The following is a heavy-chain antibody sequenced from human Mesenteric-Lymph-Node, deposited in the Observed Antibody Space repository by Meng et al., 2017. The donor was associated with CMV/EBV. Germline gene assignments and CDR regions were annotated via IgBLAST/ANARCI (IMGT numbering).Heavy chain of an antibody. V-gene: IGHV3-23*01. J-gene: IGHJ5*01. D-gene: IGHD2-21*02. Sequence: GESLKISCAASGFTFNIYAINWVRQAPGKGLEWVSAISGSASSTYYADSVKGRFTISRDNSKNIIYLEMSSLRVDDTAVYYCAKEDMYGDYDSWGQGTLVTVSS. CDR1: GFTFNIYA. CDR3: AKEDMYGDYDS. CDR2: ISGSASST.